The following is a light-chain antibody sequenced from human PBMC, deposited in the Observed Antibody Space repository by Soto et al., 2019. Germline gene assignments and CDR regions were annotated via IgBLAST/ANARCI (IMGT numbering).Light chain of an antibody. V-gene: IGKV1-39*01. CDR3: QQSYSASVT. CDR2: AAS. J-gene: IGKJ1*01. Sequence: DIQVTQSPSSLFASVGDRVTITCRTSQTLMNYLNWYQQKPGKAPKLLIYAASNLQSGVPSRFSGSGSGTDFTLTISNLQPEDFATYYCQQSYSASVTFGQGTEVVIK. CDR1: QTLMNY.